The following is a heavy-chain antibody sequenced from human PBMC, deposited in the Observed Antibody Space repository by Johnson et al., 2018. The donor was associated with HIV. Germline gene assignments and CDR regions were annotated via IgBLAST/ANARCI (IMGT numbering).Heavy chain of an antibody. CDR1: GFTFSSYG. Sequence: QVQLVESGGGVVQPGGSLRLSCAASGFTFSSYGMHWVRQAPGKGLEWVAFIRYDGSNKYYADSVKGRFTISRDNSKNTLYLQMNRLRAEDTAVYYCAKDKEYSSSPGAFDIWGQGTMVTVSS. CDR2: IRYDGSNK. V-gene: IGHV3-30*02. D-gene: IGHD6-6*01. CDR3: AKDKEYSSSPGAFDI. J-gene: IGHJ3*02.